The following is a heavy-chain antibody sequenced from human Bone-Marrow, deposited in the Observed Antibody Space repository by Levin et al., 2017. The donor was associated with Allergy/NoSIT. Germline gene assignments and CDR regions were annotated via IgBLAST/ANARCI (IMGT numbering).Heavy chain of an antibody. J-gene: IGHJ6*03. V-gene: IGHV3-23*01. CDR3: ARAQRATVLVANAILRNSMDV. CDR2: VNGNGAKT. CDR1: GFSFNNHV. D-gene: IGHD2-21*01. Sequence: PGGSLRLSCATSGFSFNNHVMSWVRQAPGKGLEWVSGVNGNGAKTYYAESVKGRFTISRDNSNSILYLQINSVTADDTAVYYCARAQRATVLVANAILRNSMDVWGKGTTVTVS.